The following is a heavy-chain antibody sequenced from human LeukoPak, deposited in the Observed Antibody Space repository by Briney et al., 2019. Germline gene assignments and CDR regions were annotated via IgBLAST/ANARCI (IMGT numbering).Heavy chain of an antibody. V-gene: IGHV3-23*01. Sequence: PGGSLRLSCAASGFTFSSYAMSWVRHAPGKGLEWVSAISGSGGSTYYADSVKGRFTISRDNSKNTLYLQMNSLRAEDTAVYYCASLGYCSGGSCYGDAFDIWGQGTMVTVSS. CDR1: GFTFSSYA. CDR3: ASLGYCSGGSCYGDAFDI. D-gene: IGHD2-15*01. J-gene: IGHJ3*02. CDR2: ISGSGGST.